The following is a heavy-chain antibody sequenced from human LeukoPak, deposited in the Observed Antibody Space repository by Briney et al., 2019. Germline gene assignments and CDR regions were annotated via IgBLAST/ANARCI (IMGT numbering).Heavy chain of an antibody. Sequence: ASVKVSCKASGYTSTSYGISWVRQAPGQGLEWMGWISAYNGNTNYAQKLQGRVTMTTDTSTSTAYMELRSLRSDDTAVYYCARDVPGGAFGYFDYWGQGTLVTVSS. D-gene: IGHD3-16*01. CDR1: GYTSTSYG. CDR3: ARDVPGGAFGYFDY. V-gene: IGHV1-18*01. CDR2: ISAYNGNT. J-gene: IGHJ4*02.